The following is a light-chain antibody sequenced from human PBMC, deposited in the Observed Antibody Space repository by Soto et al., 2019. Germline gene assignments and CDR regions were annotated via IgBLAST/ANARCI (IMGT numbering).Light chain of an antibody. Sequence: DIQMTQSPSTLSASIGDRVTITCRASQSVSRWLAWYQQKPGKAPKLLISETSTLESGVPSKFSGSGSGTEFTLTIIPRQLDDFATYYYQKYSIFPRTSGQGPKGKI. V-gene: IGKV1-5*03. CDR1: QSVSRW. CDR2: ETS. J-gene: IGKJ1*01. CDR3: QKYSIFPRT.